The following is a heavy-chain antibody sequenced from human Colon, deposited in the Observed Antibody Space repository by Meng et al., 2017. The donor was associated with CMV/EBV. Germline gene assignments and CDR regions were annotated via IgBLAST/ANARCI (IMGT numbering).Heavy chain of an antibody. D-gene: IGHD3-3*01. CDR2: MSPINGKT. CDR1: GYIFSTYD. V-gene: IGHV1-8*02. CDR3: VRSLDDASGQFRDY. J-gene: IGHJ4*02. Sequence: ASVKVSCKASGYIFSTYDIYWMRQATGQGLEWMGWMSPINGKTGYAQKFQGRVTLTTDTSTSTAYMDLRSLRSDDTAVYYCVRSLDDASGQFRDYWGQGTLVTVSS.